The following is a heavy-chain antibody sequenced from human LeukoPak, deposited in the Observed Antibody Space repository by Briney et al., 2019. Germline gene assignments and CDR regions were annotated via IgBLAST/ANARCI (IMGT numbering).Heavy chain of an antibody. CDR3: AKDTDHTAMYYGRDV. CDR2: ISWNSGSI. V-gene: IGHV3-9*01. J-gene: IGHJ6*02. D-gene: IGHD5-18*01. CDR1: GFTFDDYA. Sequence: PGGSLRLSCAASGFTFDDYAMHWVRQAPGKGLEWVSGISWNSGSIGYADSVKGRFTISRDNAKNSLYLQMNSLRAEDTALYYCAKDTDHTAMYYGRDVWGQGTTVTVSS.